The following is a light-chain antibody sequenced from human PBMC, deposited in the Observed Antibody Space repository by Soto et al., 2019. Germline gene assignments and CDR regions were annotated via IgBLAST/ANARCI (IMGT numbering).Light chain of an antibody. V-gene: IGKV3-20*01. J-gene: IGKJ5*01. CDR1: QSVSSSH. CDR2: GAS. CDR3: QQLNSYPIT. Sequence: EIVLTQAPGTLSLSPGEIATLLCRASQSVSSSHLAWYQQKPGQAPRLIIYGASVRATGVPDRFSGSGSGTDFTLTISRLEPEDVAVYYCQQLNSYPITFGQGTRLEIK.